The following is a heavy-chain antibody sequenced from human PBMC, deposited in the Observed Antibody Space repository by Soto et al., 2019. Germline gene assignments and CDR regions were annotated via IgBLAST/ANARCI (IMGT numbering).Heavy chain of an antibody. V-gene: IGHV3-48*01. Sequence: GGSLRLSCAASGFTFSSYSMNWVRQAPGKGLEWVSYISGSSSAIFSADSVKGRFTISRDNAGNSLYLQMNSLRAEDTAVYYCAKDAWFGELKPFDYRGQGTLVTVSS. CDR2: ISGSSSAI. D-gene: IGHD3-10*01. CDR1: GFTFSSYS. CDR3: AKDAWFGELKPFDY. J-gene: IGHJ4*02.